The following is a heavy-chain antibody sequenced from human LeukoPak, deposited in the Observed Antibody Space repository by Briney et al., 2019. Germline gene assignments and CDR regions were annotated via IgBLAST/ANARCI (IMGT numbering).Heavy chain of an antibody. CDR2: IRYDGSNK. Sequence: GGSLRLSCAASGFTFSAYGMHWVRQAPGKGLEWVAFIRYDGSNKYYADSVKGRFTISRDNSKNTLYLQMNSLRAEDTAVYYCARRAGAYSHPYDYWGQGTLVTVSS. CDR3: ARRAGAYSHPYDY. J-gene: IGHJ4*02. CDR1: GFTFSAYG. V-gene: IGHV3-30*02. D-gene: IGHD4/OR15-4a*01.